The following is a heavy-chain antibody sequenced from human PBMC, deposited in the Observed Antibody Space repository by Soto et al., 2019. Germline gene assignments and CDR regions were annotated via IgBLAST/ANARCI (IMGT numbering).Heavy chain of an antibody. J-gene: IGHJ3*02. CDR2: IIPILGIA. Sequence: QVQLVQSGAEVKKPGSSVKVSCKASGGTFSSYTISWVRQAPGQGLEWMGRIIPILGIANYAQKFQGRVTXXAXKXXSTAYMELSSLRSEDTAVYYCARRGYSYGNDAFDIWGQGTMVTVSS. V-gene: IGHV1-69*02. CDR3: ARRGYSYGNDAFDI. D-gene: IGHD5-18*01. CDR1: GGTFSSYT.